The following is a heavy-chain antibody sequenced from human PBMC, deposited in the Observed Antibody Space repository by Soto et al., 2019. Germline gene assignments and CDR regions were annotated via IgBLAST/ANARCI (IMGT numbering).Heavy chain of an antibody. CDR1: GYTFTSYA. V-gene: IGHV1-3*01. D-gene: IGHD4-4*01. CDR2: INAGNGNT. CDR3: ARATVSNDYGDY. J-gene: IGHJ4*02. Sequence: ASLKVSCKASGYTFTSYAMHWVRQAPGQRLEWMGWINAGNGNTKYSQKFQGRVTITRDTSASTAYMELSSLRSEDTAVYYCARATVSNDYGDYWGQGTLVTVSS.